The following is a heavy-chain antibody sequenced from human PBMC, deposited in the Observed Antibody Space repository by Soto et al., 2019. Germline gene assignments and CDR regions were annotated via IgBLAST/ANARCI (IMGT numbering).Heavy chain of an antibody. CDR2: IYYSGST. V-gene: IGHV4-39*01. J-gene: IGHJ5*02. CDR3: AISTWFDP. D-gene: IGHD6-13*01. Sequence: QLQLQESGPGLVKPSETLSLTCTVSGGSISSRGYYWGWIRQPPGKGLEWIGTIYYSGSTYYNPALQSRVPIPVATSKTQFSLKLSSVTAAATAVYYCAISTWFDPWGQGTLVTVSS. CDR1: GGSISSRGYY.